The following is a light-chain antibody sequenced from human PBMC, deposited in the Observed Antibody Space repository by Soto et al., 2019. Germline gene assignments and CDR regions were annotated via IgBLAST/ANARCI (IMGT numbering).Light chain of an antibody. CDR1: QSISSW. V-gene: IGKV1-5*03. CDR3: QQYNSYSWT. Sequence: DIQMTQSPSTLSASVGDRVTITCRASQSISSWLAWYQQKPGKAPTLLIYKASSFESVVPSRFSGSGSGTEFTLTISSLQPDDFATYYCQQYNSYSWTFGQGTKVEIK. CDR2: KAS. J-gene: IGKJ1*01.